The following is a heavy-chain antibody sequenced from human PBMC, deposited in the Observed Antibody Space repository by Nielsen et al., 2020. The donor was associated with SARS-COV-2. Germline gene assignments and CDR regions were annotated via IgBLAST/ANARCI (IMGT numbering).Heavy chain of an antibody. Sequence: SETLSLTCAVYGGSFSGYYWSWVRQPPGKGLEWIGQIDHSGSTKYNPSLKSRVTISVDTSKNQFSLRLTSVTATDTAVYYCARGRWGPSRLLNYYYYALDVWGQGTTVSVSS. CDR3: ARGRWGPSRLLNYYYYALDV. CDR2: IDHSGST. V-gene: IGHV4-34*01. D-gene: IGHD7-27*01. CDR1: GGSFSGYY. J-gene: IGHJ6*02.